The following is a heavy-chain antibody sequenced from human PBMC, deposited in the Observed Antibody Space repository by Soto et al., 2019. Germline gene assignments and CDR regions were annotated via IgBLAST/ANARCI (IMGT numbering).Heavy chain of an antibody. CDR1: GGTFSSYA. CDR3: ARSRYYYDSSGYSADEHYYGMDV. V-gene: IGHV1-69*13. D-gene: IGHD3-22*01. Sequence: RASVKVSCKASGGTFSSYAISWVRQAPGQGLEWMGGIIPIFGTANYAQKFQGRVTITADESTSTAYMELSSLRSEDTAVYYCARSRYYYDSSGYSADEHYYGMDVWGQGTTVTVSS. J-gene: IGHJ6*02. CDR2: IIPIFGTA.